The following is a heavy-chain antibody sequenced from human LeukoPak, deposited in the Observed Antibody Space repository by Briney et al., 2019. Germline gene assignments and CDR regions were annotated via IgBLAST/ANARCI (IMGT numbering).Heavy chain of an antibody. Sequence: SETLSLTCTVSGGSISSYYWSWIRQPPGKGLEWIGYIYYSGSTNYNPSLKSRVTISVDTSKNQFSLKLSSVTAADTTVYYCARDAGIAAAGRNWFDPWGKGTAVTVSS. D-gene: IGHD6-13*01. CDR1: GGSISSYY. J-gene: IGHJ5*01. CDR3: ARDAGIAAAGRNWFDP. CDR2: IYYSGST. V-gene: IGHV4-59*01.